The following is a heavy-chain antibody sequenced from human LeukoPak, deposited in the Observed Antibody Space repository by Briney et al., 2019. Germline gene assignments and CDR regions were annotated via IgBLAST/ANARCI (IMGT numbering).Heavy chain of an antibody. CDR2: ISGTGGST. CDR1: RFTFSSYA. Sequence: GGSLRLSCAASRFTFSSYAMSWVRQAPGKGLEWVSTISGTGGSTFYADSVKGRFTISRDNSKNTLYLQMNSLRAEDTAVYYCAKDGVGGWNYVPRGFDPWGQGTLVTVSS. V-gene: IGHV3-23*01. CDR3: AKDGVGGWNYVPRGFDP. D-gene: IGHD1-7*01. J-gene: IGHJ5*02.